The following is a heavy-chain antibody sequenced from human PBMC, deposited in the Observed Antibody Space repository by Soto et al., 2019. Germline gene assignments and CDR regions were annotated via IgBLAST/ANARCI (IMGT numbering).Heavy chain of an antibody. CDR2: ISGSGGST. V-gene: IGHV3-23*01. CDR3: AKGNLPGSSIGMDV. CDR1: GFTFSSYA. J-gene: IGHJ6*02. Sequence: GGSLRLSSAASGFTFSSYAMSWVRQAPGKGLEWVSAISGSGGSTYYADSVKGRFTISRDNSKNTLYLQMNSLRAEDTAVYYCAKGNLPGSSIGMDVWGQGTTVTVSS. D-gene: IGHD6-6*01.